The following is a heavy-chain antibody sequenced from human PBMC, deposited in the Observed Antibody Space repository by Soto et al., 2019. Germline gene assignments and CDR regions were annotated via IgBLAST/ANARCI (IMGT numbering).Heavy chain of an antibody. CDR1: GYTFTSYD. J-gene: IGHJ6*03. V-gene: IGHV1-8*02. CDR2: MNPNSGNT. CDR3: ARVVAAAVYYYYYYMDV. Sequence: ASVKVSCKASGYTFTSYDINWVRQATGQGLEWMGWMNPNSGNTGYAQKFQGRVTMTRNTSIRTAYMELSSLRSEDTAVYYCARVVAAAVYYYYYYMDVWGKGTTVTVSS. D-gene: IGHD6-13*01.